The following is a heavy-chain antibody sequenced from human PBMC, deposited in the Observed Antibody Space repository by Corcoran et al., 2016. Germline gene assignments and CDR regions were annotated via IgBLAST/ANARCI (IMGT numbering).Heavy chain of an antibody. Sequence: EVQLVQSGAEVKKPGESLKISCKGSGYSFTSYWIGWVRQMPGKGLEWMGIIYPGDSDTRYSPSFQGQVIISADKSISTAYLQWSSLKASDTAMYYCARQYASSGYYPGAFDIWGQGTMVTVSS. V-gene: IGHV5-51*01. CDR2: IYPGDSDT. J-gene: IGHJ3*02. D-gene: IGHD3-22*01. CDR3: ARQYASSGYYPGAFDI. CDR1: GYSFTSYW.